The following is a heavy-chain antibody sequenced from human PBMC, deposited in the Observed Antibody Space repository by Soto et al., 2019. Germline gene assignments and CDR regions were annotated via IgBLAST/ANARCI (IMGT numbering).Heavy chain of an antibody. CDR2: IIPIFGTA. CDR3: SRAPSVTTGYDYGMDV. V-gene: IGHV1-69*01. CDR1: GGTFSSYA. J-gene: IGHJ6*02. D-gene: IGHD4-17*01. Sequence: QVQLVQSGAEVKKPGSSVKVSCKASGGTFSSYAISWVRQAPGQGLEWMGGIIPIFGTANYAQKFQGRVTITADESTSTADRELSSLRSEDTAVYYCSRAPSVTTGYDYGMDVWGQGTTVTVSS.